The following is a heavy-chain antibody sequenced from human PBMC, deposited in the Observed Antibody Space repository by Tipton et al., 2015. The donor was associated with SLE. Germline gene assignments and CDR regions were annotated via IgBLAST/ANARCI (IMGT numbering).Heavy chain of an antibody. CDR1: GGSISSGGYY. Sequence: TLSLTCIVSGGSISSGGYYWSWIRQHPGKGLEWIGYIFYSGSTYYNPSLKSRVTISVDSSKNQFSLKLSSVTAADTAVYYCARGGVEEGLEEGDWFDSWGQGTLVTVSS. CDR3: ARGGVEEGLEEGDWFDS. D-gene: IGHD1-1*01. V-gene: IGHV4-31*03. CDR2: IFYSGST. J-gene: IGHJ5*01.